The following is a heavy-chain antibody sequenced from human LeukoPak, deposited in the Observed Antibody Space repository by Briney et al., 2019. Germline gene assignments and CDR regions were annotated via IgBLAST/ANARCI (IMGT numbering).Heavy chain of an antibody. CDR3: ARYVVYGSEKYYFDY. Sequence: SETLSLTCTVSGGSVSSTTYYWSWIRQPPGKGLEWIASINYSGSTYYNPSLKSRVTISVDTSENQFSLKLSSVTAADTAVYYCARYVVYGSEKYYFDYWGQGTLVTVSS. D-gene: IGHD3-10*01. J-gene: IGHJ4*02. V-gene: IGHV4-39*01. CDR1: GGSVSSTTYY. CDR2: INYSGST.